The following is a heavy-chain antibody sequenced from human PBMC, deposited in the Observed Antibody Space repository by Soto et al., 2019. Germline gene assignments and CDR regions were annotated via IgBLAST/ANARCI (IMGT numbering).Heavy chain of an antibody. CDR1: GFAFGTYG. D-gene: IGHD3-10*01. CDR2: TSYDGSKK. J-gene: IGHJ6*02. Sequence: QVQLVESGGGVVQPRRSLRLSCAASGFAFGTYGMHWVRQAPGKGLEWVAVTSYDGSKKYYPDSVKGRFTISRDNSNVTVYLQMNRLRLEDTAMYYCAKDRGLADPHYCGLDVWGQGNAVGVSS. V-gene: IGHV3-30*18. CDR3: AKDRGLADPHYCGLDV.